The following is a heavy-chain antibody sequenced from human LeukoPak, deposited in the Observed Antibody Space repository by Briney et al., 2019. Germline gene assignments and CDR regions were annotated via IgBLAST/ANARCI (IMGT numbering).Heavy chain of an antibody. J-gene: IGHJ4*02. CDR2: INGGGNTT. V-gene: IGHV3-23*01. D-gene: IGHD2-21*02. CDR3: AGCGGDCYYDY. Sequence: PGGSLRLSCAASGFAFSSFAMGWVRQSPGKGLEWLSTINGGGNTTFYADSVKGRFTISRDNSKNTLYFQMNSLRAEDTAVYYCAGCGGDCYYDYWGQGTLVTVSS. CDR1: GFAFSSFA.